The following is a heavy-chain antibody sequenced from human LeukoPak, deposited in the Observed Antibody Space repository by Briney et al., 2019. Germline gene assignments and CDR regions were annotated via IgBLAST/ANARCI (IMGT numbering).Heavy chain of an antibody. V-gene: IGHV3-74*01. Sequence: GGSLRLSCAASGFTFSSYWMHWVRQAPGKGLVWVSRINSDGSSTSYADSVKGRFTISRDNAKNTLYLQMNSLRAEDTAVYYCARDIVDTAYYYYGMDAWGQGTTVTVSS. J-gene: IGHJ6*02. CDR3: ARDIVDTAYYYYGMDA. CDR2: INSDGSST. CDR1: GFTFSSYW. D-gene: IGHD5-18*01.